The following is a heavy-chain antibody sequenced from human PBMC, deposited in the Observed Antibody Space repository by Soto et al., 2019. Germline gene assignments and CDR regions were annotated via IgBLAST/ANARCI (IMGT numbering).Heavy chain of an antibody. CDR3: ARGVGGSDSWYFDD. CDR2: ISSSSSYI. CDR1: GFTFSSYS. J-gene: IGHJ4*02. Sequence: EVQLVESGGGLVKPGGSLRLSCAASGFTFSSYSMNWVRQAPGKGLEWVSSISSSSSYIYYADSVKGRFTISRDNAQDSLYLQMNSLRAEDTAVYYCARGVGGSDSWYFDDWGPGTLVTVSS. V-gene: IGHV3-21*01. D-gene: IGHD2-15*01.